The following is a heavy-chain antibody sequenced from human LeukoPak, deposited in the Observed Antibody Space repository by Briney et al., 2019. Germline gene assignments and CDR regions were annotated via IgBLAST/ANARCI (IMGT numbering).Heavy chain of an antibody. J-gene: IGHJ4*02. Sequence: SETLSLTCAVSGYSISSGYYWGWIRQPPGKGLEWIGSIYHSGSTYYNPSLKSRVTISVDTSKNQFSLKLSSVTAADTAVYYCARICSSTICYTSTTDYWGQGTLVTVSS. CDR1: GYSISSGYY. CDR2: IYHSGST. CDR3: ARICSSTICYTSTTDY. D-gene: IGHD2-2*02. V-gene: IGHV4-38-2*01.